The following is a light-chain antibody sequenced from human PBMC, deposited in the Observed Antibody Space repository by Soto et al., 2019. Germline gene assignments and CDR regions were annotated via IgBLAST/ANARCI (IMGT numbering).Light chain of an antibody. V-gene: IGKV1-39*01. CDR3: QQSYSTPIT. CDR1: QSISSY. CDR2: AAS. J-gene: IGKJ5*01. Sequence: DIQMTQSPSSLSASVGDRVTITCRASQSISSYLNWYQQKPGKAPKLLIYAASSLQSGVPSRFSASGSGTDFTLTISSLQPEDFATHYCQQSYSTPITFGQGTRLEIK.